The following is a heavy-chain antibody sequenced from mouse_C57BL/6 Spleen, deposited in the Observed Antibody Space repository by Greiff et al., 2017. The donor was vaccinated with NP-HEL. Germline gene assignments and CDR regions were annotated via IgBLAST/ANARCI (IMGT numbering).Heavy chain of an antibody. J-gene: IGHJ1*03. CDR1: GYTFTSYW. D-gene: IGHD1-1*01. CDR3: ARRYYGSRDWYFDV. V-gene: IGHV1-69*01. Sequence: QVQLQQPGAELVMPGASVKLSCKASGYTFTSYWMHWVKQRPGQGLEWIGEIDPSDSYTNYNQKFKGKSTLTVDKSSSTAYMQLSSLTSEDSAVYYCARRYYGSRDWYFDVWGTGTTVTVSS. CDR2: IDPSDSYT.